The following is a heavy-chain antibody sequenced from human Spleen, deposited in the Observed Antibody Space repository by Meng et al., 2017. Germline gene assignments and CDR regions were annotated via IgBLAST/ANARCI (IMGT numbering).Heavy chain of an antibody. V-gene: IGHV4-34*09. D-gene: IGHD1-26*01. CDR1: GGSFSGYC. J-gene: IGHJ4*02. CDR2: INHCGST. Sequence: SETLSLTCAVYGGSFSGYCWSWIRQPPGKGLEGIGVINHCGSTNYNPSLKSRLTISVDTSQNQFSLNLNSVTAADTAVYYCARDRVGGTVAQFDYWGQGTLVTVSS. CDR3: ARDRVGGTVAQFDY.